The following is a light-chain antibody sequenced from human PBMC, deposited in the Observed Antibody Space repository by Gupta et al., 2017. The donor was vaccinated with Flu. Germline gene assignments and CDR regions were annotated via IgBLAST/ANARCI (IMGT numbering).Light chain of an antibody. Sequence: QSALTQPASVSGSPGQSITLSCSGTSSDVGAYNYVSWYQQRPGKVPKLLIYDVTKRPSGVSDRFSGSKSGNAASLTISGLQADDEADYYCNSFAASTTYVFGSGTKVTVL. J-gene: IGLJ1*01. CDR2: DVT. V-gene: IGLV2-14*01. CDR1: SSDVGAYNY. CDR3: NSFAASTTYV.